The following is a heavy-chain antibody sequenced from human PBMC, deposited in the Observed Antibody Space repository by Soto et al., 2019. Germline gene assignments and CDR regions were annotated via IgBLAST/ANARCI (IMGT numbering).Heavy chain of an antibody. CDR2: ISSSSIYI. D-gene: IGHD6-6*01. Sequence: GGSLRLSCAASGFTFSSYSMNWVRQAPGKGLEGVSAISSSSIYIDYSDSVKGRFTITRDNAKNSLFLQMNSLRTEDTAVYYCARDLYSSSTADYWGQGTLVTVSS. CDR3: ARDLYSSSTADY. V-gene: IGHV3-21*01. J-gene: IGHJ4*02. CDR1: GFTFSSYS.